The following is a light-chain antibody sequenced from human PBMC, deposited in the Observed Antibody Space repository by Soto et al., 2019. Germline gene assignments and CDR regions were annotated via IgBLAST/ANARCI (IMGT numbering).Light chain of an antibody. CDR3: QQYNKWPLT. J-gene: IGKJ4*01. CDR2: GAS. V-gene: IGKV3-15*01. CDR1: QSVSDN. Sequence: EIVMTQSPATLSVSPGERATLSCRASQSVSDNLAWYQQRPGQAPRLLIYGASIRAAGIPARISGSGSGTEFTLTISSLQSEDFAVYSCQQYNKWPLTFGGGTKVETK.